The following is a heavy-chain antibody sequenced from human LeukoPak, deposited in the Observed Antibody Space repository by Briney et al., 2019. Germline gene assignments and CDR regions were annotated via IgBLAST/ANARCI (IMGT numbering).Heavy chain of an antibody. J-gene: IGHJ4*02. V-gene: IGHV6-1*01. CDR3: ARSFAGSLFRIIFYFDY. D-gene: IGHD2-21*01. CDR1: GDSVSSNSAA. Sequence: SQTLSLTCAISGDSVSSNSAAWNWIRQSLSRGLEWLGRTYYRSKWYNDYAVSVKSRITINPDTSKNQFSLQLNSVTPEDTAVYYCARSFAGSLFRIIFYFDYWGQGTLVTVSS. CDR2: TYYRSKWYN.